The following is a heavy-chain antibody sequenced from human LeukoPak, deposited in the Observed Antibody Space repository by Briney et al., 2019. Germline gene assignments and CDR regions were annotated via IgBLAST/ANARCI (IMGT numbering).Heavy chain of an antibody. CDR1: GFTFSDYY. CDR3: ARDRKNSYGHEFDY. Sequence: GGSLRLPCAASGFTFSDYYMSWIRQAPGKGLEGVSYISSSGSITDYADSVKGRFTISRDNAKNSLYLQMNSLRAEDTAVYYCARDRKNSYGHEFDYWGQGTLVTVSS. D-gene: IGHD5-18*01. CDR2: ISSSGSIT. J-gene: IGHJ4*02. V-gene: IGHV3-11*01.